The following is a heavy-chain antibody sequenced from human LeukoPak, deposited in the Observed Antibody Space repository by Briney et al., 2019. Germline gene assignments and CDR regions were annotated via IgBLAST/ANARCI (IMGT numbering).Heavy chain of an antibody. V-gene: IGHV4-4*07. CDR2: IYTSGST. Sequence: SETLSLTCTVSGGSISSYHWSWIRQPAGKGLEWIGRIYTSGSTNYNPPLESRVTMSVDTSKNQLSLKLSSVTAADTAVYYCARVVPAAIPDRNWFDPWGQGTLVTVSS. D-gene: IGHD2-2*02. CDR1: GGSISSYH. CDR3: ARVVPAAIPDRNWFDP. J-gene: IGHJ5*02.